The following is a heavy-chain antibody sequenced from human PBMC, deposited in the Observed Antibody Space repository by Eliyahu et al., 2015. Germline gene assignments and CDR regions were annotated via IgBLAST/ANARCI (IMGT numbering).Heavy chain of an antibody. CDR1: GFXFXSXA. CDR3: AREAHCSSSSCYYFDC. J-gene: IGHJ4*02. V-gene: IGHV3-23*01. CDR2: ISVSGSNT. Sequence: EVQLLESGGDLVQPGGSLRLSCAASGFXFXSXAMGWVRQAPGKGLEWVSAISVSGSNTYYADSVMGRFTVSRDNSKNTLYLQMNSLRAEDTAVYYCAREAHCSSSSCYYFDCWGRGTLVTVSS. D-gene: IGHD2-2*01.